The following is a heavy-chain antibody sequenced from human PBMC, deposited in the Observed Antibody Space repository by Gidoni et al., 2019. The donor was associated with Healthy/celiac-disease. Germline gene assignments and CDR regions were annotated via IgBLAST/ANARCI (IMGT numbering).Heavy chain of an antibody. D-gene: IGHD6-19*01. CDR3: AKDLGIAVAPII. CDR1: GFTFSSYA. J-gene: IGHJ3*02. V-gene: IGHV3-23*01. Sequence: EVQLLESGGGLVQPGGTLGLSCAAYGFTFSSYAMSWVRQAPGKGREWVSAISGSGGSTYYADSVKGRFTISRDNSKNTLYLQMNSLRAEDTAVYYCAKDLGIAVAPIIWGQGTMVTVSS. CDR2: ISGSGGST.